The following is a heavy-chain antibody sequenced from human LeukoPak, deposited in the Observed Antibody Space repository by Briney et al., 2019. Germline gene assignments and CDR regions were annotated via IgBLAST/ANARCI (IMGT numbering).Heavy chain of an antibody. CDR3: ARDRNGSFRWFDP. CDR2: IIPILGIA. D-gene: IGHD2-15*01. J-gene: IGHJ5*02. Sequence: ASVKVSCKASGGTFSSYAISWVRQAPGQGLEWMGRIIPILGIANYAQKFQGRVTITADKSTSTAYMELSSLRSEDTAVYYCARDRNGSFRWFDPWGQGTLVTVSS. CDR1: GGTFSSYA. V-gene: IGHV1-69*04.